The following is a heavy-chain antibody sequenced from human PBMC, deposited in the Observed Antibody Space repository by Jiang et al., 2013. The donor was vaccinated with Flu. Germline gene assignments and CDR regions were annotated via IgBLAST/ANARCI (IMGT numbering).Heavy chain of an antibody. J-gene: IGHJ6*02. V-gene: IGHV1-3*01. D-gene: IGHD3-10*01. CDR3: ARETSGVMDV. CDR1: GYTFTNSA. CDR2: INPGNGNT. Sequence: GAEVKKPGASVRVSCKASGYTFTNSALHWVRQAPGQRLECMGWINPGNGNTKYSQKFQDRVTFTRDTSASTAYMDLTSLISEDTAVYYCARETSGVMDVWGQGTTVTVSS.